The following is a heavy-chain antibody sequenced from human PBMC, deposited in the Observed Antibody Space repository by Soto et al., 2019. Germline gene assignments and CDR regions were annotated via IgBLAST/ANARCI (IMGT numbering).Heavy chain of an antibody. D-gene: IGHD3-10*01. Sequence: SETLSLTCAVYGGSFSGYYWSWIRQPPGKGLEWIGEINHSGSTNYNPSLKSRVTISVDTSKNQFSLKLSSVTAADTAVYYCARGSTLPYGSGSYYAYWGQGTLVTVSS. CDR3: ARGSTLPYGSGSYYAY. J-gene: IGHJ4*02. CDR1: GGSFSGYY. V-gene: IGHV4-34*01. CDR2: INHSGST.